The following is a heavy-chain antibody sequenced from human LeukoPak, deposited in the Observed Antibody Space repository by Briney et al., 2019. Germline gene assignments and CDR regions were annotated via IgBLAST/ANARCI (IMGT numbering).Heavy chain of an antibody. CDR1: GLTFSSHW. D-gene: IGHD1-26*01. J-gene: IGHJ4*02. Sequence: PGRSLRLSCAASGLTFSSHWMHWVRQAPGKGLVWVSRINEDGSTTNYADSVKGRFTISRDNAKNTLYLQMNSLRAEDTAVYYCARDLGGRSGYWGQGTLVTVSS. CDR3: ARDLGGRSGY. V-gene: IGHV3-74*01. CDR2: INEDGSTT.